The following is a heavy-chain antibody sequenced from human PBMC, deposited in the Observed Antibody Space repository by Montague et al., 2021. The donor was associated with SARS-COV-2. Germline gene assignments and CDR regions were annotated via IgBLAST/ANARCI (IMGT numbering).Heavy chain of an antibody. V-gene: IGHV2-70*11. CDR1: GFSLSTSGMC. Sequence: PALVKPTHTLTLTCTFSGFSLSTSGMCVSWIRQPPGKALEWLARIDWDDDKYYSTSLKTRLTISKDTSKNQVVLTMTNMDPVDTATYYCARIRFGGSPPLDYWGQGTLVTVSS. CDR2: IDWDDDK. D-gene: IGHD1-26*01. J-gene: IGHJ4*02. CDR3: ARIRFGGSPPLDY.